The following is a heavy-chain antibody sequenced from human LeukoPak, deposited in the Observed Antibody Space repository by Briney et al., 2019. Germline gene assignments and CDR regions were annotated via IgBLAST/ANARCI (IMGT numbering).Heavy chain of an antibody. J-gene: IGHJ2*01. V-gene: IGHV4-59*01. Sequence: ASETLSLTCTVSGGSISSYYWSWIRQPPGKGLEWIGYIYYSGSTNYSPSLKSRLTISVDTSKNQFSLKLSSETAADTAVYYCARTYGSSGLGYFDLWGRGTLVTVSS. CDR2: IYYSGST. D-gene: IGHD6-13*01. CDR1: GGSISSYY. CDR3: ARTYGSSGLGYFDL.